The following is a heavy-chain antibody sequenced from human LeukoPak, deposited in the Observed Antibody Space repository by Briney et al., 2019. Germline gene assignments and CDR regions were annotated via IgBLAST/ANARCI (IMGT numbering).Heavy chain of an antibody. Sequence: SETLSLTCTVSGDSITGYYWGWIRQPPGKGLEWIGNIYYTGNTYYNASLKSRVTMSVDTSKNQFSLKLSSVTAADTAVYYCARDLVVVPAVMGPRDAFDIWGQGTVVTVSA. CDR1: GDSITGYY. J-gene: IGHJ3*02. CDR3: ARDLVVVPAVMGPRDAFDI. D-gene: IGHD2-2*01. CDR2: IYYTGNT. V-gene: IGHV4-39*07.